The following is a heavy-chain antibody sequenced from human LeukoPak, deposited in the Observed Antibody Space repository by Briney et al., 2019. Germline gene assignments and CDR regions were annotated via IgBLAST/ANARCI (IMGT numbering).Heavy chain of an antibody. CDR1: DASVTGYY. J-gene: IGHJ4*02. V-gene: IGHV4-4*07. Sequence: SETLSLTCTVSDASVTGYYWSWIRLPAGKGLEWIGRLYNNGSTNCNPSLKSRVTMSVDTSKSQLSLRLKSVTAADTAVYFCTRDIGSGDYVFFDSWGQGPRVIVSS. CDR2: LYNNGST. CDR3: TRDIGSGDYVFFDS. D-gene: IGHD4-17*01.